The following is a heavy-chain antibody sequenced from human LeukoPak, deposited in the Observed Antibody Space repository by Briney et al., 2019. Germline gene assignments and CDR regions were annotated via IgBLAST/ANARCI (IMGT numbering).Heavy chain of an antibody. V-gene: IGHV3-9*03. Sequence: GGSLRLSCVASGFTFEDCAMHWVRQAPGKGLEWVSGISWNSGSIGYADSVKGRFTISRDNAKNSLYVQMNSLRAEDMALYYCAKGGSYYELDYWGQGTLVTVSS. J-gene: IGHJ4*02. D-gene: IGHD1-26*01. CDR2: ISWNSGSI. CDR1: GFTFEDCA. CDR3: AKGGSYYELDY.